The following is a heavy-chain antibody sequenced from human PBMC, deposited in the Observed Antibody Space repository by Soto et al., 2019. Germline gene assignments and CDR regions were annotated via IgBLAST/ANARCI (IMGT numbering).Heavy chain of an antibody. CDR1: GYTFTSYG. D-gene: IGHD6-19*01. Sequence: GASVKVSCKASGYTFTSYGISWVRQAPGQGLERMGWISAYNGNTNYAQKLKGRVTMTTDTSTSTAYMEPRSLRSDDTAVYYCAVLGYSGGWYLGYYYGMDVWGQGTTVTVSS. CDR3: AVLGYSGGWYLGYYYGMDV. CDR2: ISAYNGNT. J-gene: IGHJ6*02. V-gene: IGHV1-18*01.